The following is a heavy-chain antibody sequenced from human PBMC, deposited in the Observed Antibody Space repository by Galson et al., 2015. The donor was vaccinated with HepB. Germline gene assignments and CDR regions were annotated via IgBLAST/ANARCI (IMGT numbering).Heavy chain of an antibody. J-gene: IGHJ2*01. Sequence: ETLSLTCAVYGGSFSGYYWSWIRQPPGKGLEWIGEINHSGSTNYNPSLKSRVTISVDTSKNQFSLKLSSVTAADTAVYYCARRISKYCSSTSCPRSTAQQLRRDYWYFDLWGRGTLVTVSS. CDR2: INHSGST. V-gene: IGHV4-34*01. CDR1: GGSFSGYY. D-gene: IGHD2-2*01. CDR3: ARRISKYCSSTSCPRSTAQQLRRDYWYFDL.